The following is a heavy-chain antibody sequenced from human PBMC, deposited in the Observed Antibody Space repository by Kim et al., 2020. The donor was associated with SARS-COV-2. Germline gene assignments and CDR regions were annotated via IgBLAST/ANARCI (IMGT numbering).Heavy chain of an antibody. Sequence: ASVKVSCKASGYTFTSYGISWVRQAPGQGLEWMGWISAYNGNTNYAQKLQGRVTMTTDTSTSTAYMELRSLRSDDTAVYYCARNQDILLVVYANRYYYGMDVWGQGTTVTVSS. CDR3: ARNQDILLVVYANRYYYGMDV. CDR1: GYTFTSYG. J-gene: IGHJ6*02. CDR2: ISAYNGNT. D-gene: IGHD2-8*02. V-gene: IGHV1-18*01.